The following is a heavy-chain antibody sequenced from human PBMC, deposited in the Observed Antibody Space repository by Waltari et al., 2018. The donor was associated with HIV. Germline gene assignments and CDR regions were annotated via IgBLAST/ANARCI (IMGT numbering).Heavy chain of an antibody. CDR3: ARGGGTYSDY. D-gene: IGHD1-26*01. V-gene: IGHV3-11*01. J-gene: IGHJ4*02. Sequence: QVQLVESGGDLVKPGGSLRLSCAASGFTFSDYYMSWIRQAPGRGLEWVSFISDSVSTIYYADSVKGRFTIPVDNAKKSLYLQMNLLRAEDTALYYCARGGGTYSDYWGQGTLVTVSS. CDR1: GFTFSDYY. CDR2: ISDSVSTI.